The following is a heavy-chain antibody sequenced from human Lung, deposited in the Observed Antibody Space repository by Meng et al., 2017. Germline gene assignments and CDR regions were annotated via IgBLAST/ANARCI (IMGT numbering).Heavy chain of an antibody. CDR3: TGVGHKNWFDS. CDR2: TYYRSNWYS. CDR1: GYCGLSTRAV. J-gene: IGHJ5*01. D-gene: IGHD2-21*01. V-gene: IGHV6-1*01. Sequence: LKHRGAGAPDHAQILSPTCVFAGYCGLSTRAVGIVISKSPSSGLEWPRRTYYRSNWYSDYATSVRSRLTINADTSKNQFSLQLNSLTPEDTAVYYCTGVGHKNWFDSWGQGTLVTVSS.